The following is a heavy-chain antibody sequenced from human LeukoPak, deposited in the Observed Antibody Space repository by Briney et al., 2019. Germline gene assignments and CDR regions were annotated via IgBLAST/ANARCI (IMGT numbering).Heavy chain of an antibody. V-gene: IGHV1-2*02. D-gene: IGHD2-2*01. Sequence: ASVKVSCKASGYTFTGYFIHWVRQAPGQGLEWMGWINPNSGGTNYAQKFQGRVTMTRDTSISTAYMELSRLRSDDTAVYYCARASSPRVVVPAATDYWGQGTLVTVSS. J-gene: IGHJ4*02. CDR2: INPNSGGT. CDR1: GYTFTGYF. CDR3: ARASSPRVVVPAATDY.